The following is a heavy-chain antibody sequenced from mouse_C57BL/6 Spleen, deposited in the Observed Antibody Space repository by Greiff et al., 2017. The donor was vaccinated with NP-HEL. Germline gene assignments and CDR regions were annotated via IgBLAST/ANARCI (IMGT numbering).Heavy chain of an antibody. J-gene: IGHJ3*01. CDR2: IWSGGST. V-gene: IGHV2-2*01. D-gene: IGHD2-4*01. CDR3: ARMDYDYTWFAY. Sequence: VQLKESGPGLVQPSQSLSITCTVSGFSLTSYGVHWVRQSPGKGLEWLGVIWSGGSTDYNAAFISRLSISKDNSKSQVFFKMNRLQADDTAIYYCARMDYDYTWFAYWGQGTLVTVSA. CDR1: GFSLTSYG.